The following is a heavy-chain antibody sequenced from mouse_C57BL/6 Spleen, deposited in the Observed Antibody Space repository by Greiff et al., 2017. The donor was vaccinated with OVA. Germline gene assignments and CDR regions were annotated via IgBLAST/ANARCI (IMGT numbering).Heavy chain of an antibody. J-gene: IGHJ2*01. CDR1: GYTFTDYN. V-gene: IGHV1-22*01. D-gene: IGHD3-2*02. CDR2: INPNNGGT. CDR3: AREGDSSGPYYFDY. Sequence: EVQLQQSGPELVKPGASVKMSCKASGYTFTDYNMHWVKQSHGKSLEWIGYINPNNGGTSYNQKFKGKATLTVNTSSSTAYMELRSLTSEDSAVYYCAREGDSSGPYYFDYWGQGTTLTVSS.